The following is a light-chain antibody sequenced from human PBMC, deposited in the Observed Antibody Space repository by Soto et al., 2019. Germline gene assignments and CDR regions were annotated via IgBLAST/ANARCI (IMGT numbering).Light chain of an antibody. CDR3: QQYYTTPWT. CDR2: WAS. V-gene: IGKV4-1*01. J-gene: IGKJ1*01. Sequence: DIVMTQSPDSLAVSLGERATINCKSSQSVLYSSDNKNYLTWYQQRPGQPPKLLIYWASTRESGVPDRFSGSGSGTDFTLTISSLQAEEVAVYYCQQYYTTPWTFGQGTKVEI. CDR1: QSVLYSSDNKNY.